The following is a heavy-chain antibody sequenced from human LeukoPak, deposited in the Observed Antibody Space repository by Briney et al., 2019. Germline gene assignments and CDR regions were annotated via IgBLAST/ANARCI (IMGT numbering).Heavy chain of an antibody. V-gene: IGHV1-18*01. J-gene: IGHJ4*02. CDR2: ISAYNGNT. CDR1: GYTFTSYG. CDR3: ARANPPHFFGTHPDY. D-gene: IGHD1-1*01. Sequence: ASVKVSCKASGYTFTSYGISWVRRAPGQGLEWMGWISAYNGNTNYAQKLQGRVTMTTDTSTSTAYMELRSLRSDDTAVYYCARANPPHFFGTHPDYWGQGTLVTVSS.